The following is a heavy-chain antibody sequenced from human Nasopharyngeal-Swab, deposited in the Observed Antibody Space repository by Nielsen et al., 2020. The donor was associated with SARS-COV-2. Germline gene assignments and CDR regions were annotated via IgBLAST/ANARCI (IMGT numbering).Heavy chain of an antibody. V-gene: IGHV3-48*04. CDR3: ARDKTYYYDSSGYSQDY. D-gene: IGHD3-22*01. CDR2: ISSSSSTI. Sequence: VRQAPGKGLEWVSYISSSSSTIYYADSVKGRFTISRDNAKNSLYLQMNSLRAEDTAVYYCARDKTYYYDSSGYSQDYWGQGTLVTVSS. J-gene: IGHJ4*02.